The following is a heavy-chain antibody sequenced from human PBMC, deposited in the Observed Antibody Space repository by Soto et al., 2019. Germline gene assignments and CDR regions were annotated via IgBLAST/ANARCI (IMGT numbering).Heavy chain of an antibody. D-gene: IGHD6-13*01. V-gene: IGHV3-23*01. CDR1: GFTFSNYA. CDR3: AKSSLTSSWLFDY. Sequence: GGSLRLSCAASGFTFSNYAMSWVRQAPGKGLEWVSGISGSGGSTYYADSVKGRFTISRDNPKNTLYLQMNSLRAEDTAVYYCAKSSLTSSWLFDYWGQGTLVTVSS. CDR2: ISGSGGST. J-gene: IGHJ4*02.